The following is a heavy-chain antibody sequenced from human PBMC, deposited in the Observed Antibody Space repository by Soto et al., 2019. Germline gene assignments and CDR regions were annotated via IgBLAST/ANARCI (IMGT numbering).Heavy chain of an antibody. CDR3: ARSSSSSWYYYYGMDV. V-gene: IGHV4-59*08. Sequence: SETLSLTCTVSGGSISSYYWSWIRQPPGKGLEWIGYIYYSGSTNYNPSLKSRVTISVDTSKNQFSLKLSSVTAADTAVYYCARSSSSSWYYYYGMDVWGQGTTVTVSS. CDR2: IYYSGST. CDR1: GGSISSYY. J-gene: IGHJ6*02. D-gene: IGHD6-13*01.